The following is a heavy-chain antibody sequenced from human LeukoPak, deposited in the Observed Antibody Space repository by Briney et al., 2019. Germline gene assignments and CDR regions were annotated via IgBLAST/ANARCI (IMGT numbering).Heavy chain of an antibody. J-gene: IGHJ4*02. D-gene: IGHD3-9*01. V-gene: IGHV3-23*01. CDR2: TTGSGDTT. Sequence: PGGSLRLSCAASGFIFRNYARSWVRPAPGKGLEWVSATTGSGDTTYYADSVKGRFTISRDNSKNTLYVEMNTLRAEDTAVYYCAKWGDYDILTGYYVSDFWGQGTLVTVSS. CDR3: AKWGDYDILTGYYVSDF. CDR1: GFIFRNYA.